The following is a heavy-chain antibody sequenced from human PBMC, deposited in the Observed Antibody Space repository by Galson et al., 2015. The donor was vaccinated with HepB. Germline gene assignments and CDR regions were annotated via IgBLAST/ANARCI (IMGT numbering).Heavy chain of an antibody. J-gene: IGHJ4*02. D-gene: IGHD6-13*01. V-gene: IGHV5-51*01. CDR3: ARLYELWTSGIAAAGTDYFDY. CDR1: GYSFTTYR. Sequence: QSGAEVKEPGESLKISCKGTGYSFTTYRIGWVRQMPGKGLEWMGIIHPGDSETTYSPSFQGQVTMSADRSTSTAHLQWSSLKASDTAMYYCARLYELWTSGIAAAGTDYFDYWGQGTLVTVSS. CDR2: IHPGDSET.